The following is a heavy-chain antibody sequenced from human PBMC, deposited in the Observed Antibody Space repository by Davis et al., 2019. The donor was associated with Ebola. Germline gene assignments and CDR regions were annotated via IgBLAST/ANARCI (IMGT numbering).Heavy chain of an antibody. CDR2: IIPIFGTE. V-gene: IGHV1-69*13. J-gene: IGHJ2*01. CDR3: ARGYWRYFDL. D-gene: IGHD1-1*01. Sequence: AASVTVSCKASRGTFSSYAISWVRPAPGQGLEWMGGIIPIFGTENYAQKFQGRVTITADESTSTAYMELSSLRSEDTAVYYCARGYWRYFDLWGRGTLVTVSS. CDR1: RGTFSSYA.